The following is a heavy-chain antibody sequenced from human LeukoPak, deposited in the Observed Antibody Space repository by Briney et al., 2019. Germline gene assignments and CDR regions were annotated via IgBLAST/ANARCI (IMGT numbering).Heavy chain of an antibody. CDR1: GCTFTSYG. CDR2: ISAYNGNT. Sequence: GASVKVSCKASGCTFTSYGISWVRQAPGQGLEWMGWISAYNGNTNYAQKLQGRVTMTTDTSTSTAYMELRSLRSDDTAVYYCARRSHTIPSGTTDDYWGQGTLVTVSS. J-gene: IGHJ4*02. D-gene: IGHD1-1*01. V-gene: IGHV1-18*01. CDR3: ARRSHTIPSGTTDDY.